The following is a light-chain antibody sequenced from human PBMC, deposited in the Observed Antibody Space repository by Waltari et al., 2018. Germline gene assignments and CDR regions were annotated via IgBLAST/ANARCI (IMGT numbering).Light chain of an antibody. Sequence: SSELTQDPAVSVALGQKVTLTCQGDSLRTYAEDWYQQRPGHAPILVLFSTDDRPSGIPDRFSGSSSRDAASLTITDTQAEDEAAYYCSSRDPTINAVVFGGGTKLTVL. CDR1: SLRTYA. CDR3: SSRDPTINAVV. J-gene: IGLJ2*01. CDR2: STD. V-gene: IGLV3-19*01.